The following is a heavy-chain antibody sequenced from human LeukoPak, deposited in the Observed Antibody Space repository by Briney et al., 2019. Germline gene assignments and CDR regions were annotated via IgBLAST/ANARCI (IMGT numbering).Heavy chain of an antibody. CDR1: GFTFSSYS. Sequence: GGALRLSCAASGFTFSSYSMTWVRQAPGKGLEWVSSISSSSSFIYYADSVKGRFTISRDNAKNSLYLQMNSLRAEDTAVYYCARDDYGDYGLGAFDIWGQGTMVTVSS. CDR2: ISSSSSFI. CDR3: ARDDYGDYGLGAFDI. D-gene: IGHD4-17*01. V-gene: IGHV3-21*01. J-gene: IGHJ3*02.